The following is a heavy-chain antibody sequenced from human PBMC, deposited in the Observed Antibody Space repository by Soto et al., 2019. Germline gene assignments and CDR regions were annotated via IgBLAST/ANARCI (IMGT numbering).Heavy chain of an antibody. Sequence: SETLSLTCSVSGGSIRDYFWTWIRQPPGKGLEWIGYISSSGTINYNSSLKSRVTISLDTSRNHFSLKLSSVTAADTAVYFCARDRKLVIPGNYYYYGMDVWGQGTTVTVSS. V-gene: IGHV4-59*01. CDR2: ISSSGTI. D-gene: IGHD3-9*01. CDR3: ARDRKLVIPGNYYYYGMDV. CDR1: GGSIRDYF. J-gene: IGHJ6*02.